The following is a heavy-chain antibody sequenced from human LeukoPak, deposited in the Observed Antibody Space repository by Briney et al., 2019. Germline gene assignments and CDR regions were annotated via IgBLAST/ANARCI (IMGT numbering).Heavy chain of an antibody. J-gene: IGHJ4*02. D-gene: IGHD4-17*01. CDR1: GYSISSGYY. CDR2: VYHTGST. V-gene: IGHV4-38-2*02. Sequence: PSETLSLTCTVSGYSISSGYYWGWFRQPPGKGLEWIGTVYHTGSTYYNPSLKSRVTISIDTSKNQFSPRLSSVTAADTAVYYCARLIHGDSDDYWGQGTLVTVSS. CDR3: ARLIHGDSDDY.